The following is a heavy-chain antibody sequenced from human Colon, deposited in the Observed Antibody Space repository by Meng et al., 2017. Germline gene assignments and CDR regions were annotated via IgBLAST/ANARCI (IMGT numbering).Heavy chain of an antibody. V-gene: IGHV4-59*01. Sequence: QAQLQESGPGLVKPSETLSLPCTVSGGSISSYYWSWIRQPPGKGLEWIGYISYSGSTNYNPSLKSRVTISVDTSKNRFSLRLSSVTAADTAVYYCARGIAVADNWFDPWGQGTLVTVSS. CDR3: ARGIAVADNWFDP. D-gene: IGHD6-19*01. J-gene: IGHJ5*02. CDR2: ISYSGST. CDR1: GGSISSYY.